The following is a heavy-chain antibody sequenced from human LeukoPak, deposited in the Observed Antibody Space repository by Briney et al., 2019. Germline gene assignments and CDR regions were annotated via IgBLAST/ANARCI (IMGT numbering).Heavy chain of an antibody. J-gene: IGHJ5*02. Sequence: ASVQVSCKASGYTFISYGINRVRQAPGQGLEWMGWISPYNGNTNYAQKFQGRVTMTTDTSTSTAYMELRSLKSDDTAVYYCARGEGVAARQSWFDPWGQGTLVTVSS. D-gene: IGHD6-6*01. CDR3: ARGEGVAARQSWFDP. CDR2: ISPYNGNT. V-gene: IGHV1-18*01. CDR1: GYTFISYG.